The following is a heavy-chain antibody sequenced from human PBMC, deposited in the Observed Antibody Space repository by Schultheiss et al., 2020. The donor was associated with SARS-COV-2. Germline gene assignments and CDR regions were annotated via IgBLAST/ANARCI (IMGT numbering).Heavy chain of an antibody. CDR3: ATDDGGSYRAFWKY. V-gene: IGHV3-30*03. Sequence: GGSLRLSCVASGFTFSNYGMHWVRQAPGKGLEWLTVISYDGSYKYYADSVKGRFTISRDNSKNTLYLQMNSLRAEDTAVYYCATDDGGSYRAFWKYWGQGTLVTVSS. CDR2: ISYDGSYK. CDR1: GFTFSNYG. J-gene: IGHJ4*02. D-gene: IGHD1-26*01.